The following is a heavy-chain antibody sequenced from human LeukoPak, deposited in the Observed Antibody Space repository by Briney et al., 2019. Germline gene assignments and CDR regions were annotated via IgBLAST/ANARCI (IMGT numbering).Heavy chain of an antibody. CDR1: GLPIADFA. CDR2: ISGDGVST. CDR3: AKESGKFDY. Sequence: GSLRLSFAASGLPIADFAMHWVRQAPGKGLEWVSLISGDGVSTFYSDSVKGRFSISRDNSKNSLYLEMNSLRTEDAAMYYCAKESGKFDYWGQGTLVAVSS. V-gene: IGHV3-43*02. J-gene: IGHJ4*02.